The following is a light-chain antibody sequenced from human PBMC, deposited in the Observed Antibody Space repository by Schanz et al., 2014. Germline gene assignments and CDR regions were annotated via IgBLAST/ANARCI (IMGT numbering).Light chain of an antibody. CDR3: QHYGSPPLT. Sequence: EIVLTQSPGTLSMSPGERATLSCRASQTISSSYLAWYQQKAGQAPRLLIYGASSRATGIPDRFSGSGSGTDFTLTISRLEPEDFAVYYCQHYGSPPLTFGPGTTVDIK. CDR2: GAS. CDR1: QTISSSY. J-gene: IGKJ3*01. V-gene: IGKV3-20*01.